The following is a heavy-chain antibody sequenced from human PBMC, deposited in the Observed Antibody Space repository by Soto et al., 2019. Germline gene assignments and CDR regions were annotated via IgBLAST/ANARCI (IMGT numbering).Heavy chain of an antibody. CDR2: TRNKANSYTT. V-gene: IGHV3-72*01. CDR1: GFTVSDYY. J-gene: IGHJ4*02. CDR3: ARPHGNTYYGAYFDS. Sequence: EVQLVESGGGLVQPGGSLRLSCAASGFTVSDYYMDWVRQAPGKGLEWVGRTRNKANSYTTEYAASVKGRFTISRDDSKNSLYRQMNSLKTDDTAVYYCARPHGNTYYGAYFDSWGQGTLVTVSS. D-gene: IGHD4-17*01.